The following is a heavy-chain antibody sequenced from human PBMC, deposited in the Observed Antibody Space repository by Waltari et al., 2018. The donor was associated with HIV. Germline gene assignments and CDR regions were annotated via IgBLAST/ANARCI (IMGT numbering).Heavy chain of an antibody. J-gene: IGHJ4*02. D-gene: IGHD3-3*01. CDR1: GGSINNFY. CDR3: AREVLIGVGVVIMDY. Sequence: QVQLQESGPGLVKPSETLSLICTVSGGSINNFYWAWIRQPPGKGLEWIGYIHYRGTTNSNPSLKSLVTISADTSQNQFSLNLNSVTAADTAVYYCAREVLIGVGVVIMDYWGQGTLVTVSS. CDR2: IHYRGTT. V-gene: IGHV4-59*01.